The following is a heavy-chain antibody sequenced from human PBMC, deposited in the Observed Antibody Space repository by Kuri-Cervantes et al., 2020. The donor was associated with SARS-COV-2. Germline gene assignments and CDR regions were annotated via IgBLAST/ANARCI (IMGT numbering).Heavy chain of an antibody. J-gene: IGHJ4*02. CDR1: GFTFSSYA. CDR2: ISHDGSNK. CDR3: ASGFGEGAS. V-gene: IGHV3-30-3*01. D-gene: IGHD3-10*01. Sequence: GESLKISCAASGFTFSSYAMHWVRQAPGKGLEWVAVISHDGSNKYYADSVKGRFTISRDNSKNTLYLQMNSLRAEDTAVYYCASGFGEGASWGQGTLVTVSS.